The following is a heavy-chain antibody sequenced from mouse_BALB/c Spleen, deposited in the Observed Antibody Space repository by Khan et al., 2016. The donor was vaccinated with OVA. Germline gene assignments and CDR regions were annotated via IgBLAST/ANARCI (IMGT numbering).Heavy chain of an antibody. CDR3: ARKNGSDFDY. Sequence: EVQLQQSGPELVKPGASVKISCKASGYSFTGYFMNWVMQSHGKRLEWIGRINPHIGETFYNQKFKDKATLTVDESSSTAQMELRSLASEDSAVYYCARKNGSDFDYWGQGTTLTVSS. V-gene: IGHV1-20*02. D-gene: IGHD1-1*01. J-gene: IGHJ2*01. CDR1: GYSFTGYF. CDR2: INPHIGET.